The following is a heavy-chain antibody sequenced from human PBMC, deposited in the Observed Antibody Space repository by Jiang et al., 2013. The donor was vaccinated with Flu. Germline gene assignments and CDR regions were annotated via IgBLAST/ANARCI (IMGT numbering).Heavy chain of an antibody. J-gene: IGHJ4*02. V-gene: IGHV6-1*01. CDR1: GDSVSSKSAA. CDR3: ARMVGNSPDS. Sequence: SQTLSLTCAISGDSVSSKSAAWNWIRQSPSRGLEWLGRTYYRSKWNDDYAISVKNRITINPDTSKNQFSLHLNSLTPEDTAVYYCARMVGNSPDSWGQGTLVTVSS. CDR2: TYYRSKWND. D-gene: IGHD4-23*01.